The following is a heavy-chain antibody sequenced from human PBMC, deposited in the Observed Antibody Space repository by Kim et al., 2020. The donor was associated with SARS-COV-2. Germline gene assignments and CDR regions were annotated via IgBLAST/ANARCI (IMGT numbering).Heavy chain of an antibody. CDR3: AKIGVVVVPAAQYGMDV. V-gene: IGHV3-23*01. J-gene: IGHJ6*02. CDR2: ISGSGGST. Sequence: GGSLRLSCAASGFTFSSYAMSWVRQAPGKGLEWVSAISGSGGSTYYADSVKGRFTISRDNSKNTLYLQMNSLRAEDTAVYYCAKIGVVVVPAAQYGMDVWGQGTTVTVSS. D-gene: IGHD2-2*01. CDR1: GFTFSSYA.